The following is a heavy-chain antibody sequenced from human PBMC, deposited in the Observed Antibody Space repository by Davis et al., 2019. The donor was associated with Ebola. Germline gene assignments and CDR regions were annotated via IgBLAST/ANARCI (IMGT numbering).Heavy chain of an antibody. CDR3: AKDIGGDTPAGAGGTFDI. CDR2: IWYDGSNK. D-gene: IGHD6-19*01. J-gene: IGHJ3*02. Sequence: GESLKISCAASGFTFSSYGMHWVRQAPGKGLEWVAVIWYDGSNKYYADSVKGRFTISRDNSKNTLYPQMNSLRAEDTALYYCAKDIGGDTPAGAGGTFDIWGQGTMVSVSS. V-gene: IGHV3-30*02. CDR1: GFTFSSYG.